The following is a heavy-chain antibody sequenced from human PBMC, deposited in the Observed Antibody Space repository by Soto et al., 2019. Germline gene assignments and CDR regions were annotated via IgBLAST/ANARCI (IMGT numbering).Heavy chain of an antibody. Sequence: ASVKVSCKASGYTFTSYGISWVRQAPGQGLEWMGWISAYNGNTNYAQKLQGRVTMTTDTSTSTAYMELRSLRSDDTAVYYCARRGISVADDLYYYYYMDVPGKGTTVTVSS. CDR3: ARRGISVADDLYYYYYMDV. J-gene: IGHJ6*03. D-gene: IGHD6-19*01. V-gene: IGHV1-18*01. CDR1: GYTFTSYG. CDR2: ISAYNGNT.